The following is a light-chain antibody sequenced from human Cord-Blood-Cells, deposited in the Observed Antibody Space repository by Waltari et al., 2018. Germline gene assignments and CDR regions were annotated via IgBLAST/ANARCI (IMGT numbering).Light chain of an antibody. Sequence: EIVLTQSPGTLSLSPGERATLSCRASQSVSSSYLAWDQQKPGQAPRLLHYGASSRATGIPDRFSGNGAGTDFTLTISRLEPEYCAVYYCQQYGSSPFTFGPGTKVDI. CDR3: QQYGSSPFT. CDR1: QSVSSSY. V-gene: IGKV3-20*01. J-gene: IGKJ3*01. CDR2: GAS.